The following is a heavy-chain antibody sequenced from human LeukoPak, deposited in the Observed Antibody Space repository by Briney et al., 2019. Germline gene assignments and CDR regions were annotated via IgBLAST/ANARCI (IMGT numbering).Heavy chain of an antibody. V-gene: IGHV4-59*01. CDR3: TRGSIAYYYMDV. CDR2: IYSSGST. CDR1: GGSISSYY. D-gene: IGHD3-22*01. J-gene: IGHJ6*03. Sequence: SETLSLTCTVSGGSISSYYWSWIRQPPGKGLEWIGYIYSSGSTNYNPSLKSRVTMSVDTSKNQFSLKVSSVTAADTAVYYCTRGSIAYYYMDVWGKGTTVTISS.